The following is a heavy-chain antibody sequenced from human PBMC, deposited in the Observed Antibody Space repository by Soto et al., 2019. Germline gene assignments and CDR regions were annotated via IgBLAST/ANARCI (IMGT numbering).Heavy chain of an antibody. J-gene: IGHJ1*01. CDR1: GFTFSSYA. CDR2: ISSNGGST. D-gene: IGHD6-13*01. CDR3: VKDGTYSSSWYSDEYFQH. V-gene: IGHV3-64D*08. Sequence: PGGSLRLSCSASGFTFSSYAMHWVRQAPGKGLEYVSAISSNGGSTYYADSVKGRFTISRDNSKNTLYLQMSSLRAEDTAVYYCVKDGTYSSSWYSDEYFQHWGQGTLVTVSS.